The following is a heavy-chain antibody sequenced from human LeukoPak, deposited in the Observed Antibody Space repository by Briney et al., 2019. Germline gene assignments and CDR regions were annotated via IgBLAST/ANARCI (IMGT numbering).Heavy chain of an antibody. CDR1: GGFITTYY. CDR2: IYHSGSN. D-gene: IGHD3-10*01. J-gene: IGHJ4*02. CDR3: AKGEILGHFGD. V-gene: IGHV4-59*08. Sequence: PSETLSLTCIVSGGFITTYYWSWLRQPPGKGLEGLGHIYHSGSNNYNTSLKSRVSISVDMFNNTVSLPMTTLTAEDTAVYYCAKGEILGHFGDLGQGSLDSVSS.